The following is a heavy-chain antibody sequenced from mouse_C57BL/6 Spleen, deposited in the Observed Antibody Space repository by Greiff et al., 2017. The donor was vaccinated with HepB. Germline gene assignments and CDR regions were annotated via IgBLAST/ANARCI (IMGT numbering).Heavy chain of an antibody. D-gene: IGHD2-3*01. Sequence: VQLKESGAELVRPGASVKLSCTASGFNIKDDYMHWVKQRPEQGLEWIGWIDPENGDTEYAPKFQGKATITADTSSNTAYLQLSSLTSEDTAVYYCTTHGYYGGAMDYWGQGTSVTVSS. V-gene: IGHV14-4*01. CDR3: TTHGYYGGAMDY. CDR1: GFNIKDDY. CDR2: IDPENGDT. J-gene: IGHJ4*01.